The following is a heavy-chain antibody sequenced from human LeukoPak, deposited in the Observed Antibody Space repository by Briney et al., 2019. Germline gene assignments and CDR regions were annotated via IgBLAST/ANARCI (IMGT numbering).Heavy chain of an antibody. V-gene: IGHV3-21*01. CDR2: ISSSSSYI. CDR1: GFTFSSYS. D-gene: IGHD2-15*01. J-gene: IGHJ5*02. Sequence: GGSLRLSCAASGFTFSSYSMNWVRQAPGKGLEWVSSISSSSSYIYYADSVKGRFTISRDNAKNSLYLQMNSLRAEDTAVYYCARENAYCSGGSCYGRWFDPWGLGTLVTVSS. CDR3: ARENAYCSGGSCYGRWFDP.